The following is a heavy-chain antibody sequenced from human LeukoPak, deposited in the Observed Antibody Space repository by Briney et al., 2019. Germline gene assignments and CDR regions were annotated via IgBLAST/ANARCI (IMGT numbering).Heavy chain of an antibody. V-gene: IGHV4-39*07. CDR1: GDSVSSVTDY. J-gene: IGHJ6*02. CDR3: ARLRAARRGYSDSSGYLFSYDMDV. Sequence: KTSETLSLTCTVAGDSVSSVTDYWAWIRQPPGKGLEWIASADYSGGTYYNPSLESRVTISVDTSKNQFSLKLSSVTAADTAVYYCARLRAARRGYSDSSGYLFSYDMDVWGQGTTVTVSS. CDR2: ADYSGGT. D-gene: IGHD3-22*01.